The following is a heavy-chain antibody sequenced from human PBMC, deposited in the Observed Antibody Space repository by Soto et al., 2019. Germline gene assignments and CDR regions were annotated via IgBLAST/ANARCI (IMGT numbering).Heavy chain of an antibody. J-gene: IGHJ4*02. CDR3: ARNPGIAAAGTLDY. Sequence: AAVQVSCKACGYTFTSYGISWVRQAPGQGLEWMGWISAYNGNTSYAQKLQGRVTMTTDTSTSTAYMELRSLRSDDTAVYYCARNPGIAAAGTLDYWGQGTLVTVSS. CDR2: ISAYNGNT. V-gene: IGHV1-18*01. CDR1: GYTFTSYG. D-gene: IGHD6-13*01.